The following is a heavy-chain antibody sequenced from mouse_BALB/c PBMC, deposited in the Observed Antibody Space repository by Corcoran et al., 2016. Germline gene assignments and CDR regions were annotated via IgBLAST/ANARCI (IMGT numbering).Heavy chain of an antibody. Sequence: LVKTGASVMISCKASGYSFTGYYMHWVKQSHGKSLEWIGYISCYNGATSYNQKFKGKATFTVDTSSSTAYMQFNSLTSEDSAVYYCARGYYYGSSYTYYAMDYWGQGTSVTDSS. V-gene: IGHV1S34*01. D-gene: IGHD1-1*01. J-gene: IGHJ4*01. CDR3: ARGYYYGSSYTYYAMDY. CDR1: GYSFTGYY. CDR2: ISCYNGAT.